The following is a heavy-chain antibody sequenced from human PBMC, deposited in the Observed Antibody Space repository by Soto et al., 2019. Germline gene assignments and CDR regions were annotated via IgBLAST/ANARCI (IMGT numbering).Heavy chain of an antibody. J-gene: IGHJ5*02. D-gene: IGHD2-21*01. V-gene: IGHV1-69*04. Sequence: ASVKVSCKASGGTFSSYTISWVRQAPGQGLEWMGRIIPILGIANYAQKFQGRVTITADKSTSTAYMELSSLRSEDTAVYYCARDVSAGDNWFDPWGQGTQVTVSS. CDR2: IIPILGIA. CDR3: ARDVSAGDNWFDP. CDR1: GGTFSSYT.